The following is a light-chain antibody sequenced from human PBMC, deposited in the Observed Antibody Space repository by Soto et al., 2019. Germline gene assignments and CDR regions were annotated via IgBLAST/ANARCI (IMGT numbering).Light chain of an antibody. CDR1: QGIRDE. CDR3: LQDYSFPYT. Sequence: ALQMTQSPSSLSASVGDRVTITCRASQGIRDELGWYQQQPGKAPKLLIYTASALQSGVPTRFSGSGSGTDFTLTISSLQPEDFGTYYCLQDYSFPYTFGQGTKLEIK. J-gene: IGKJ2*01. V-gene: IGKV1-6*01. CDR2: TAS.